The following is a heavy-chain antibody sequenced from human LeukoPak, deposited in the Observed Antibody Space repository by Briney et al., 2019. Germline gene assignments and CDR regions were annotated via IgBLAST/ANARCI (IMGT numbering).Heavy chain of an antibody. CDR1: GYTFTSYG. CDR3: ARDWYYDFWSGYYGDHDHNKFDP. V-gene: IGHV1-18*01. CDR2: ISAYNGNT. D-gene: IGHD3-3*01. J-gene: IGHJ5*02. Sequence: ASVKVSCKASGYTFTSYGISWVRQAPGQGLEWMGWISAYNGNTNYAQKLQGRVTMTTDTSKSTAYMELRSLRSDDTAVYYSARDWYYDFWSGYYGDHDHNKFDPWGQGTLVTVSS.